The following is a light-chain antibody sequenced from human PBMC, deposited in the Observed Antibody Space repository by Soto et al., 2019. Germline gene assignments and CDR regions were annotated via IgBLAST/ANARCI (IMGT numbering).Light chain of an antibody. CDR2: EVN. J-gene: IGLJ3*02. CDR3: CSYTSTTTRL. CDR1: SSDIGGYNY. V-gene: IGLV2-14*01. Sequence: QSVLTQPASVSGSPGQSITISCTGTSSDIGGYNYVSWYQQHPDKAPKLMIYEVNKRPSGVSHRFSASKSGNSASLTISGLQAEDEADYYCCSYTSTTTRLFGGGTKVTVL.